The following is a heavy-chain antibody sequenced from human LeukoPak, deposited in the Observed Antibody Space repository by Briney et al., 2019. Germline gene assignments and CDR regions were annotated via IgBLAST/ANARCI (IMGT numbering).Heavy chain of an antibody. CDR1: GFTFDDYV. CDR3: AKGRLGVLSPIGY. CDR2: ISWNSGSI. J-gene: IGHJ4*02. Sequence: PGRSLRLPCAASGFTFDDYVMHWVRQAPGKGLEWVSGISWNSGSIGYADSVKGRFTISRDNAKNSLYLQMNSLRAEDTALYYCAKGRLGVLSPIGYWGQGTLVTVSS. D-gene: IGHD5-12*01. V-gene: IGHV3-9*01.